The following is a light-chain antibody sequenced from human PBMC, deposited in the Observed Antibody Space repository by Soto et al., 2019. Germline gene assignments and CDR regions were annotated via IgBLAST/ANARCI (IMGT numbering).Light chain of an antibody. CDR1: SSDIGGYSY. CDR2: DVS. J-gene: IGLJ2*01. Sequence: QLVLTQPASVSGSPGQSITISCSGASSDIGGYSYVSWYQQHPGKAPKFMIYDVSKRPSGVSNRFSGSKSGSTASLTISGLQAEDEADYYCSSYTTSSTYLIFGGGTKLTVL. CDR3: SSYTTSSTYLI. V-gene: IGLV2-14*01.